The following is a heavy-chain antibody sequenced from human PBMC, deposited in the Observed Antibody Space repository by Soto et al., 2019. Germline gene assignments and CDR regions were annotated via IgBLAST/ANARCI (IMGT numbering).Heavy chain of an antibody. Sequence: GGSLRLSCAASGFTFSNAWMSWVRQAPGKGLEWVGRIKSKTDGGTTDYAAPVKGGFTISRDDSKNTLYLQMNSLKTEDTAVYYCTTVSSSGWYVNDDDAFDIWGQGTMVTVSS. CDR3: TTVSSSGWYVNDDDAFDI. CDR2: IKSKTDGGTT. CDR1: GFTFSNAW. V-gene: IGHV3-15*01. D-gene: IGHD6-19*01. J-gene: IGHJ3*02.